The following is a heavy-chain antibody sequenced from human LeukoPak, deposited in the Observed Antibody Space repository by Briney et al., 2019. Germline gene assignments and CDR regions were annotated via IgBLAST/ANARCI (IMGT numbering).Heavy chain of an antibody. CDR1: GFIFSGYG. D-gene: IGHD7-27*01. J-gene: IGHJ4*02. V-gene: IGHV3-33*01. CDR3: ARDITGDPPPYYFDY. CDR2: MWFDGSQK. Sequence: PGRSLRLSCAASGFIFSGYGMHWVRQAPGKGLEWLAVMWFDGSQKYYADSVKGRFTISRDNSKSMLYLQMNSLRAEDTAVYYCARDITGDPPPYYFDYWGQGSLVTVSS.